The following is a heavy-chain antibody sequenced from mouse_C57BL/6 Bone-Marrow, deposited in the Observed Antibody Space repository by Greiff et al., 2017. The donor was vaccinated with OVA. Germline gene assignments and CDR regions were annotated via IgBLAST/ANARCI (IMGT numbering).Heavy chain of an antibody. Sequence: VQLQQSGSELRSPGSSVKLSCKDFDSEVFPIAYMSWVRQKPGPGFEWIGGILPSIGRTIYGEKFEDKATLDADTLSNTAYLELNSLTSEDSAIYYCARNYYGSSYLYWYFDVWGTGTTVTVSS. D-gene: IGHD1-1*01. V-gene: IGHV15-2*01. CDR3: ARNYYGSSYLYWYFDV. J-gene: IGHJ1*03. CDR1: DSEVFPIAY. CDR2: ILPSIGRT.